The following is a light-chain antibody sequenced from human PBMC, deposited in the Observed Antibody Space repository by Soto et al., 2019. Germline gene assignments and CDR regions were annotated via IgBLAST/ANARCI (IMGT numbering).Light chain of an antibody. J-gene: IGKJ2*01. Sequence: DIQMTQSPSSLSASVGDRVTITCRASQRIGSFLNWYQQKPGKAPKFLISAASTLQSGVPSRFRGSGSGTYFTLTISSLQPDDLGTYVCQQSYSPPYTFGQGTKLEIK. CDR3: QQSYSPPYT. V-gene: IGKV1-39*01. CDR1: QRIGSF. CDR2: AAS.